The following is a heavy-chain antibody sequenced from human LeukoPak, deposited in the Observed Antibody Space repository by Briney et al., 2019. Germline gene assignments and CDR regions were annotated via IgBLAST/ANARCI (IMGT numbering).Heavy chain of an antibody. Sequence: GSSVKVSCKASGGTFSSYAISWVRQAPGQGLEWMGGIIPIFGTANYAQKFQGRVTMTRNTSISPAYLELSSLRSEDRAVYYCARVRSTWWIPDNDVFDIWGQGTMVTVSS. CDR3: ARVRSTWWIPDNDVFDI. CDR2: IIPIFGTA. CDR1: GGTFSSYA. J-gene: IGHJ3*02. D-gene: IGHD6-13*01. V-gene: IGHV1-69*05.